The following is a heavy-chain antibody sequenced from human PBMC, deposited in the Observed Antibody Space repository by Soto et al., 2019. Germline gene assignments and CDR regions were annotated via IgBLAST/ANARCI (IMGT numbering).Heavy chain of an antibody. D-gene: IGHD3-3*02. V-gene: IGHV3-23*01. CDR1: GFSFSSYA. CDR3: ARNKAGSISPNWFDP. CDR2: ISGSGGST. Sequence: GGSLRLSCAASGFSFSSYAMSWVRKAPGKGLEWVSAISGSGGSTYYADSVKGRFTISRDNSKNTLYLQMNSLRAEDTAVYYCARNKAGSISPNWFDPWGQGTLVTVSS. J-gene: IGHJ5*02.